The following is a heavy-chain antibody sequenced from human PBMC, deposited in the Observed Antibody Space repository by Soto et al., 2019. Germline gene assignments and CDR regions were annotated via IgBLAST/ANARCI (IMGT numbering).Heavy chain of an antibody. CDR2: SYYSGTS. CDR3: TRRYNWNDYYFDP. D-gene: IGHD1-20*01. Sequence: SETLSLTCTVSGGSIRVQGYYWTWIRQTPGKGLEWVGSSYYSGTSYFNPALKGRVTISVDTSTNQFSLRLTSVTAADTAVYYCTRRYNWNDYYFDPWGQGTLVTVSS. J-gene: IGHJ5*02. V-gene: IGHV4-39*01. CDR1: GGSIRVQGYY.